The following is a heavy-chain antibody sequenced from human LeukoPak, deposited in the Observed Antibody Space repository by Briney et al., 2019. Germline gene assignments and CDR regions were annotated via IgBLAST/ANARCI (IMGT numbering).Heavy chain of an antibody. CDR1: GGSISSSSYY. J-gene: IGHJ4*02. CDR2: IYYSGST. V-gene: IGHV4-39*01. CDR3: ARHYSRDGYNFGPDY. Sequence: PSETLSLTCTVSGGSISSSSYYWGWLRQPPGKGLEWIGSIYYSGSTYYNPSLKSRVTISVDTSKNQFSLKLSSVTAADTAVYYCARHYSRDGYNFGPDYWGQGTLVTVSS. D-gene: IGHD5-24*01.